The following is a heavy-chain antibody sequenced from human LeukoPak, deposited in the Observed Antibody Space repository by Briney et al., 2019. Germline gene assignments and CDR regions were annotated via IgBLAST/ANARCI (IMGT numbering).Heavy chain of an antibody. CDR3: ATLYSYGWESDLDY. V-gene: IGHV3-30*01. D-gene: IGHD5-18*01. CDR1: GFTFSSYA. CDR2: ISYDGSNK. Sequence: GGSLRLSCAASGFTFSSYAKLGVRQAPGKGLEGVTVISYDGSNKYYADSVKGRFTISRDNSKNTLYLQMNSLRAEDTAVYYCATLYSYGWESDLDYWGQGTLVTVSS. J-gene: IGHJ4*02.